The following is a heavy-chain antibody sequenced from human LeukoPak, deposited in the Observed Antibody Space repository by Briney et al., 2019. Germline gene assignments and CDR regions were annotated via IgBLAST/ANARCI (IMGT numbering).Heavy chain of an antibody. J-gene: IGHJ6*03. CDR1: GGSFSGYF. V-gene: IGHV4-34*01. CDR2: INHSGST. Sequence: PSETLSLTCAVYGGSFSGYFWSWIRQSPGKGLEWIGEINHSGSTNYNPSLKSRVTISVDTSKNQFSLKLSSVTAADTAVYYCARHKDYYYSYMDVWGKGTTVTISS. CDR3: ARHKDYYYSYMDV.